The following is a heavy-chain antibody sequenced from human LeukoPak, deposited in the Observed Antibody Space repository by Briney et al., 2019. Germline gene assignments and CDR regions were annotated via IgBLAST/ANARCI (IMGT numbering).Heavy chain of an antibody. CDR3: ARVTFNYFGSGDAFDI. D-gene: IGHD3-10*01. CDR2: IYSDGST. V-gene: IGHV3-66*01. J-gene: IGHJ3*02. CDR1: GFTVSSNY. Sequence: GGSLRLSCAASGFTVSSNYMSWVRQAPGKGLEWVSIIYSDGSTYYAAFVKGRFTISRDNSKNTLYLQMNSLRAEDTAVYYCARVTFNYFGSGDAFDIWGQGTMVTVSS.